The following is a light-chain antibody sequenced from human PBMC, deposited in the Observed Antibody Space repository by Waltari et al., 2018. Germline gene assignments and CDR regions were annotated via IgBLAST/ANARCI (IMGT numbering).Light chain of an antibody. CDR3: QQFYDLPLT. CDR1: QDIINY. V-gene: IGKV1-33*01. CDR2: DAS. Sequence: DIKMTQSPSSLSAAVGDRVNITCQASQDIINYLNWYQQKPGKAPKLLLYDASNLERGVPSSFSGSGSGTDFTFTITSLQPEDIATYYCQQFYDLPLTFRGGTKVEIK. J-gene: IGKJ4*01.